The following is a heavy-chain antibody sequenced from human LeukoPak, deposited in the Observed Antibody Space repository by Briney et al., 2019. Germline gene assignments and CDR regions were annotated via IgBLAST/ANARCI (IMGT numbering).Heavy chain of an antibody. CDR1: GGSLSSYY. V-gene: IGHV4-59*01. CDR2: IYYSGST. D-gene: IGHD5-12*01. Sequence: PSETLSLTCTVSGGSLSSYYWSWIRQPPGKGLEWIGYIYYSGSTNYNPSLKSRVTISVDTSKNQFSRKLSSVTAADTAVYYCARWRLLDYYYMDVWGKGTTVTVSS. J-gene: IGHJ6*03. CDR3: ARWRLLDYYYMDV.